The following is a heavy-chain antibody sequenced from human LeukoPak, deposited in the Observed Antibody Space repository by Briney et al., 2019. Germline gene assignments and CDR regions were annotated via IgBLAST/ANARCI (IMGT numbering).Heavy chain of an antibody. Sequence: PSETLSLTCTVSGGSISSSSYYWGWIRQPPGKGLEWIGSIYYSGSTYYNPSLKSRVTISVDTSKNQFSLKLSSVTAADTAVYYCAMDYYDSSGYSHYFDYWGQGTLVTVSS. CDR3: AMDYYDSSGYSHYFDY. J-gene: IGHJ4*02. D-gene: IGHD3-22*01. CDR1: GGSISSSSYY. V-gene: IGHV4-39*07. CDR2: IYYSGST.